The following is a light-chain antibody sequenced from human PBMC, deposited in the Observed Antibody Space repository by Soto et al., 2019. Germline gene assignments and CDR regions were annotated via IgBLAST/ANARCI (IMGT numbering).Light chain of an antibody. V-gene: IGLV1-51*01. Sequence: SVLTQPPSVSGAPGQRVTISCSGSSSNIGGNSVSWYQQLPGTAPKLLIYDDNKRPSGIPDRFSGSKSGTSATLGITGFQTGDEADYYCGSWDSSLSAYVFGTGTKVIVL. CDR1: SSNIGGNS. CDR2: DDN. CDR3: GSWDSSLSAYV. J-gene: IGLJ1*01.